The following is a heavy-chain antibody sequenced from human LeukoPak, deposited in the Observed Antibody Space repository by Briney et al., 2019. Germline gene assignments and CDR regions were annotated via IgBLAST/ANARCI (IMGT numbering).Heavy chain of an antibody. V-gene: IGHV4-39*01. CDR3: AGHQDVVIVPAAPTPFDY. CDR2: IYYSGST. J-gene: IGHJ4*02. CDR1: GGSISSSSYY. D-gene: IGHD2-2*01. Sequence: SETLSLTCTVSGGSISSSSYYWGWIRQPPGKGLEWIGSIYYSGSTYYNPSLKSRVTISVDTSKNQFSLKLSSVTAADTAVYYCAGHQDVVIVPAAPTPFDYWGQGTLVTVSS.